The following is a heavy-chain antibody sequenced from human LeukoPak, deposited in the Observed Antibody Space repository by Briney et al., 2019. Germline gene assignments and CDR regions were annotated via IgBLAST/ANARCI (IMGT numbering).Heavy chain of an antibody. J-gene: IGHJ4*02. D-gene: IGHD1-1*01. CDR2: ISYDGSNK. CDR1: GFTFSSYA. Sequence: PGGSLRLSCAASGFTFSSYAMHWVRQAPGKGLEWVAVISYDGSNKYYADSVKGRFTFSRDNSKNTLYLQMNSLRAEDTAVYYCARDRETRTGTALDYWGQGTLVTVSS. V-gene: IGHV3-30-3*01. CDR3: ARDRETRTGTALDY.